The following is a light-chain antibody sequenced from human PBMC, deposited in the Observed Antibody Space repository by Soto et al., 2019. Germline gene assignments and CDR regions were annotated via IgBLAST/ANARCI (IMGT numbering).Light chain of an antibody. V-gene: IGLV2-14*01. CDR3: SSYTSTSTLV. Sequence: QSVLTQPASVSGSPGQSITISCTGTSSDVGGYNYVSWYQQHPGKAPKVIIYEVSDRPSGVSNRFSGSKSGNTASLTISGPLPEDEADYYCSSYTSTSTLVFGTGTKVTVL. J-gene: IGLJ1*01. CDR2: EVS. CDR1: SSDVGGYNY.